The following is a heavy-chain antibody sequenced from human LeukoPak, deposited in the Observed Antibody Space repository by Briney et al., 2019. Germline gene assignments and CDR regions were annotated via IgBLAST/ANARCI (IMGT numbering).Heavy chain of an antibody. CDR3: ARDAYCNSDYCYSLDAFDI. CDR2: ISSSSSYI. CDR1: GFTVSSNY. Sequence: GGSLRLSCAASGFTVSSNYMSWVRQAPGKGLEWVSSISSSSSYIYYADSVKGRFTISRDNAKNSLYLQMNSLRAEDTAVYYCARDAYCNSDYCYSLDAFDIWGQGTMVTVSS. V-gene: IGHV3-21*01. D-gene: IGHD2/OR15-2a*01. J-gene: IGHJ3*02.